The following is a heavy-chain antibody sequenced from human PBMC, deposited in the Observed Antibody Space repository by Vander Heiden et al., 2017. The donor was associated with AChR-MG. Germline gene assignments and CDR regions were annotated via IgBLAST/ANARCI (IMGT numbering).Heavy chain of an antibody. J-gene: IGHJ4*02. CDR3: AGVVHYDSGTYDSYDVDY. CDR2: IYHSGST. V-gene: IGHV4-30-2*01. Sequence: QLQLQESGSGLVKPSQTLSLTFAVSGGSFTSGGYSWSWIRQPPGKGLAWSGYIYHSGSTKYNPYLKSRVTMSVDRSKSQVYLNLSSGTAADTAVDFWAGVVHYDSGTYDSYDVDYWGQGTLGTVAP. CDR1: GGSFTSGGYS. D-gene: IGHD3-22*01.